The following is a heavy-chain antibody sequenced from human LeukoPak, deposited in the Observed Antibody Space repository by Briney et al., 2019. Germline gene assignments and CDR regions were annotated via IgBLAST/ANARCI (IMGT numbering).Heavy chain of an antibody. J-gene: IGHJ5*02. CDR3: ARDHFPTVTSFRFDP. Sequence: GGSLRLSCAASGFPFSSYSLNWVRQAPGKGLEWLSYISSGSSTINYADSVKGRFTISRDNAKNPLYLQMNSLRAEDTAVYYCARDHFPTVTSFRFDPWGQGTLVTVSS. D-gene: IGHD4-17*01. CDR2: ISSGSSTI. V-gene: IGHV3-48*01. CDR1: GFPFSSYS.